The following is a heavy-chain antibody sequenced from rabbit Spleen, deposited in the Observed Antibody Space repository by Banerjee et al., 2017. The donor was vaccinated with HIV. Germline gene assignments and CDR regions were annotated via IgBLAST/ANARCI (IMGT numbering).Heavy chain of an antibody. D-gene: IGHD2-1*01. CDR1: GFSFSSSYY. CDR2: IYAGSFDST. V-gene: IGHV1S45*01. Sequence: QEQLVESGGGLVQPGGSLKLSCKASGFSFSSSYYMCWVRQAPGKGLEWIACIYAGSFDSTYYASWAKGRFTISRTSSTTVTLQVTSLTAADTATYFCARGSATMTMVITGYYFNLWGQGTLVTVS. CDR3: ARGSATMTMVITGYYFNL. J-gene: IGHJ4*01.